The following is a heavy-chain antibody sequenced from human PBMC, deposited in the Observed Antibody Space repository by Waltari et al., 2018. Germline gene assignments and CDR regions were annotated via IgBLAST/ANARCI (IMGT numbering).Heavy chain of an antibody. J-gene: IGHJ4*02. CDR3: ARAPTYARGYSGYYFDY. Sequence: QLQLQESGPGLVKPSETLSLTCNVSGGSISSSRYYWGWLRQPPRKGLEWIGSIYYSGSTYYNPSLKSRVTISVDTSKNQFSLKLSSVTAADTAVYYCARAPTYARGYSGYYFDYWGQGTLVTVSS. D-gene: IGHD5-12*01. V-gene: IGHV4-39*01. CDR2: IYYSGST. CDR1: GGSISSSRYY.